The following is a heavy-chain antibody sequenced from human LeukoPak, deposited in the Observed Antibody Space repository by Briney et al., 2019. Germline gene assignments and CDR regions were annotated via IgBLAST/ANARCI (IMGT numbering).Heavy chain of an antibody. J-gene: IGHJ5*02. Sequence: GASVKVSCKASGYTFPTYGISWVRQAPGQGFEWMGWISAYTANTKYVQKFQGRVTMTTDTSTNTAYMELRNLRSDDTAVYYCARDVFKGRTYYDVLTGNYLPIDPWGQGTLVTVSS. CDR2: ISAYTANT. CDR1: GYTFPTYG. CDR3: ARDVFKGRTYYDVLTGNYLPIDP. D-gene: IGHD3-9*01. V-gene: IGHV1-18*01.